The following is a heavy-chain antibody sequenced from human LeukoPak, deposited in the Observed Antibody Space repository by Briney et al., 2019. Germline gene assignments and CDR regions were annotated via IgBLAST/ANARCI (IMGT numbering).Heavy chain of an antibody. Sequence: GGSLRLSCAASGFTFSSYWMHWVRQAPGKGLVWVSRINSGGSSTSYADSVKGRFTISRDNAKNTLYLQMNSLRAEDTAVYYCARVPAAAGYSYGYEYFDYWGQGTLVTVSS. CDR1: GFTFSSYW. J-gene: IGHJ4*02. D-gene: IGHD5-18*01. CDR3: ARVPAAAGYSYGYEYFDY. V-gene: IGHV3-74*01. CDR2: INSGGSST.